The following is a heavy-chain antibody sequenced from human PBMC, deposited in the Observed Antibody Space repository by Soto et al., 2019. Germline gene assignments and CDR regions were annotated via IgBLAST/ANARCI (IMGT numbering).Heavy chain of an antibody. J-gene: IGHJ5*02. CDR1: GGSISSGGYY. D-gene: IGHD3-10*01. CDR3: ARDVLSRSGELLYFDL. Sequence: SETLSLTCTVSGGSISSGGYYWSWIRQHPGKGLEWIGYIYYSGSTYYNPSLKSRVTISVDTSKNQFSLKLSSVTAADTAVYYCARDVLSRSGELLYFDLWGQGTLVIVSS. V-gene: IGHV4-31*03. CDR2: IYYSGST.